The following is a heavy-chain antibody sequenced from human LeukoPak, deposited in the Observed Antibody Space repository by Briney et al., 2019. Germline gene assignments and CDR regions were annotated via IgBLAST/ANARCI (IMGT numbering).Heavy chain of an antibody. D-gene: IGHD2-15*01. Sequence: SETLSLTCTVSGGSISSYYWSWIRQPPGKGLEWIGSIYYSGSTYYNPSLKSRVTISVDTSKNQFSLKLSSVTAADTAVYYCARGVVAAKSRYLDYWGQGTLVTVSS. J-gene: IGHJ4*02. CDR1: GGSISSYY. V-gene: IGHV4-39*07. CDR3: ARGVVAAKSRYLDY. CDR2: IYYSGST.